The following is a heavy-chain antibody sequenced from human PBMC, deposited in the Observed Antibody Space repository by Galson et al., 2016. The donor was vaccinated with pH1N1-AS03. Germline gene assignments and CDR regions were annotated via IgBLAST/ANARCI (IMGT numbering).Heavy chain of an antibody. Sequence: LRLSCAASGFTFSSYAMSWVRQAPGKGLEWVSHISEAGDDTNYADSAKGRFTISRDNSKSTLHLQMNRLRAEDTAVYYCAKEHGYSYSYGRWGQGTLVTVSP. CDR1: GFTFSSYA. V-gene: IGHV3-23*01. CDR2: ISEAGDDT. D-gene: IGHD5-18*01. J-gene: IGHJ4*02. CDR3: AKEHGYSYSYGR.